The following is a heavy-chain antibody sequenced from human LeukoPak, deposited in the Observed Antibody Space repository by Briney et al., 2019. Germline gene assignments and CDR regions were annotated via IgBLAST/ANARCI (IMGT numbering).Heavy chain of an antibody. Sequence: PSETLSLTCTVSGGSISSSSYYWGWIRQPPGKGLEWIGSIYYSGGTYYNPSLKGRVTISVDTSKNQFSLKLSSVTAADTAVYYCARLASITMIVVVITSDAFDIWGQGTMVTVSS. CDR2: IYYSGGT. V-gene: IGHV4-39*01. J-gene: IGHJ3*02. D-gene: IGHD3-22*01. CDR1: GGSISSSSYY. CDR3: ARLASITMIVVVITSDAFDI.